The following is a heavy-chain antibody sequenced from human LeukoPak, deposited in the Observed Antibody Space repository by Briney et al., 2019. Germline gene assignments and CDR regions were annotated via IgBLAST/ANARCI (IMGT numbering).Heavy chain of an antibody. CDR2: ISWNSAII. CDR3: ARDIWWELLDY. V-gene: IGHV3-9*01. Sequence: GGSLRLSCEASGFTFDDYAMHWVRQAPGKGLEWVSSISWNSAIIGNADSVQGRFTISRDNAKKSLYLQMNSLKPEDTALYYCARDIWWELLDYWGQGTLVTVSS. D-gene: IGHD1-26*01. J-gene: IGHJ4*02. CDR1: GFTFDDYA.